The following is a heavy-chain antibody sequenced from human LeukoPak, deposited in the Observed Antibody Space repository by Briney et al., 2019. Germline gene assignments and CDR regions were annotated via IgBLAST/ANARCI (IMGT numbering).Heavy chain of an antibody. CDR3: AKDSKGNAAAGGGPFDY. CDR2: IYSGGST. Sequence: GGSLRLSCAASGFTVSSNYMSWVRQAPGKGLEWVSVIYSGGSTYYADSVKGRFTISRDNSKNTLYLQMNSLRAEDTAVYYCAKDSKGNAAAGGGPFDYWGQGTLVTVSS. V-gene: IGHV3-66*02. J-gene: IGHJ4*02. D-gene: IGHD6-13*01. CDR1: GFTVSSNY.